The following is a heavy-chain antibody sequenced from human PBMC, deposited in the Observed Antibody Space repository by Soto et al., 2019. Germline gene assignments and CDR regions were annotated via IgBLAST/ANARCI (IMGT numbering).Heavy chain of an antibody. J-gene: IGHJ6*02. CDR3: ARVRNWSYADYYYYGMDV. Sequence: PSETLSLTCAVYGGSFSGYYWSWIRQPPGKGLEWIGEINHSGSTNYNPSLKSRVTISVDTSKNQFSLKLSSVTAADTAVYYCARVRNWSYADYYYYGMDVWGQGTTVTVSS. V-gene: IGHV4-34*01. CDR1: GGSFSGYY. D-gene: IGHD1-7*01. CDR2: INHSGST.